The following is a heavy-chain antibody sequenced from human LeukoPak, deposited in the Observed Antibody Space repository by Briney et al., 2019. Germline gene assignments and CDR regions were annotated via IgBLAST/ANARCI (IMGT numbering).Heavy chain of an antibody. V-gene: IGHV4-61*02. CDR3: ARDPGIVGATVFDY. CDR1: GGSMTSGSYY. Sequence: PSETLSLTPTVSGGSMTSGSYYWNWIRQPAGTGLEWIGRIYTGGSTYYNPPLKTRVTISLDTSKNQFSLVLTSVTAADTAVYYCARDPGIVGATVFDYWGQGTLVTVSS. D-gene: IGHD1-26*01. CDR2: IYTGGST. J-gene: IGHJ4*02.